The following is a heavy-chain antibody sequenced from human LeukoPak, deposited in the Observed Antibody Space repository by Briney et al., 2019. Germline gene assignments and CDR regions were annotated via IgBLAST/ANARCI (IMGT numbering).Heavy chain of an antibody. J-gene: IGHJ5*02. V-gene: IGHV4-34*01. CDR3: VRLTIFGGLSINWFDP. Sequence: SETLSRTCAVYSVSFCGYYWSWNRPPPGKGREGMGETNHSGSTNYNPSRKSRVTVSADTSKNQSSLTVTYVTAADTAGYYCVRLTIFGGLSINWFDPWGQGTLVTVSS. CDR1: SVSFCGYY. CDR2: TNHSGST. D-gene: IGHD3-3*02.